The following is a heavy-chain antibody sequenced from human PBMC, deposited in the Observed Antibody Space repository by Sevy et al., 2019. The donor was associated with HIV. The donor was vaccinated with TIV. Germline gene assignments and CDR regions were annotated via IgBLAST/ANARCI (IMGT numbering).Heavy chain of an antibody. CDR1: GGSISSYY. CDR2: IYTSGST. Sequence: SETLSLTCTVSGGSISSYYWSWIRQPAGKGLEWIGRIYTSGSTNYNPSLKSRVTMSVDTSKNHFSLKLSSVTAADTAVYYCARDLNSGRSLDWFDPWGQGTLVTVSS. D-gene: IGHD1-26*01. CDR3: ARDLNSGRSLDWFDP. J-gene: IGHJ5*02. V-gene: IGHV4-4*07.